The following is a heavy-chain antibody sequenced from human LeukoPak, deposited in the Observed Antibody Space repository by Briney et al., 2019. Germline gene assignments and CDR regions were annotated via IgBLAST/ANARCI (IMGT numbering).Heavy chain of an antibody. D-gene: IGHD3-9*01. CDR2: IYYGGNT. J-gene: IGHJ6*02. V-gene: IGHV4-59*01. Sequence: PSETLSLTCTVSGDSISTYYWSWVRQPPGKGLEWIGYIYYGGNTNYNPSLKSRVTISVDTSKNQFSLKLSSVTAVDTAVYYCARDNDISRGFYYAMGVWGQGTTVIVSS. CDR1: GDSISTYY. CDR3: ARDNDISRGFYYAMGV.